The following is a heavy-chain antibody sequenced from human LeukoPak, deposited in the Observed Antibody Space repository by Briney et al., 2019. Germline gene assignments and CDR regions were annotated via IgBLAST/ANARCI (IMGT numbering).Heavy chain of an antibody. V-gene: IGHV4-59*01. D-gene: IGHD4-17*01. Sequence: PSETLSLTCTVSGGSISSYYWSWLRQPPGKGLEWIGYIYYSGSTNYNPSLKSRVTISVDKSKNQFSLKLISVTAADTAVYYCARGIPNYYGETPALSPIGSYMDVRGKGTTGPVS. CDR2: IYYSGST. CDR1: GGSISSYY. J-gene: IGHJ6*03. CDR3: ARGIPNYYGETPALSPIGSYMDV.